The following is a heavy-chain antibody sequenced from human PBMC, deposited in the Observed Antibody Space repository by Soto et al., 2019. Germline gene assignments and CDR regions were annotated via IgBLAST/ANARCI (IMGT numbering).Heavy chain of an antibody. CDR3: AKDLKMATSPYYFDY. CDR1: GFTFSSYA. J-gene: IGHJ4*02. CDR2: ISGSGIST. D-gene: IGHD5-12*01. V-gene: IGHV3-23*01. Sequence: GGSLRLSCAATGFTFSSYAMSWVRQAPGKGLEWVSGISGSGISTYYADSVEGRFIISRDNSKNTLYLQMSSLRAEDTAVYFCAKDLKMATSPYYFDYWGQGALVTSPQ.